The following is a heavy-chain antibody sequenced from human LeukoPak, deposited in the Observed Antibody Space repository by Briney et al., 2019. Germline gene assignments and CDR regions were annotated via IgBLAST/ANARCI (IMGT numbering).Heavy chain of an antibody. CDR3: ARHSTLAVASRGTGYRFTNWFDP. CDR2: INHSGNT. CDR1: GGSFSDSY. V-gene: IGHV4-34*01. J-gene: IGHJ5*02. Sequence: PSETLSLTCAVYGGSFSDSYWSWIRQPPGKGLEWIGRINHSGNTNYNPSLKSRITISIDTSKNQFSLNLNSVTAADSAVYYCARHSTLAVASRGTGYRFTNWFDPWGQGTLVTVSS. D-gene: IGHD3-9*01.